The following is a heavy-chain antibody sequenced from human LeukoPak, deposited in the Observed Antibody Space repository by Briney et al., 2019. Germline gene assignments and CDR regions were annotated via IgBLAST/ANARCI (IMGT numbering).Heavy chain of an antibody. J-gene: IGHJ4*02. Sequence: GGSLRLSCAASGFTFSSYAMSWVRQAPGEGLEWVSCISRSDGSTYYAGSVKGRFTISRDNSKSTLYLQMNSLRAEDTAVYYCARDSRVRGVPSYWGQGTLVTVSS. CDR2: ISRSDGST. CDR1: GFTFSSYA. CDR3: ARDSRVRGVPSY. V-gene: IGHV3-23*01. D-gene: IGHD3-10*01.